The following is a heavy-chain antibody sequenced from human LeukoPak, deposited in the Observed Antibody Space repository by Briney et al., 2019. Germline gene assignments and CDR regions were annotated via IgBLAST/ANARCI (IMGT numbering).Heavy chain of an antibody. CDR3: AREEKVLDYFDY. Sequence: SETLSLTCTVSGGSISSRSYYWGWIRQPPGKGLEWIGKISDSGNTYYSPSLRSRVTISIDMSKNQFSLELSSVTATDTAVYYCAREEKVLDYFDYWGQGTLVTVSS. CDR2: ISDSGNT. CDR1: GGSISSRSYY. V-gene: IGHV4-39*01. J-gene: IGHJ4*02.